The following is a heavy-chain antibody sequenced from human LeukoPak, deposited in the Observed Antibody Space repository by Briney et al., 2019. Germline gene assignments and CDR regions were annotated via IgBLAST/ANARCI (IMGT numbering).Heavy chain of an antibody. CDR1: GGTFSSYA. Sequence: SVKVSCTASGGTFSSYAISWVRQAPGQGLEWMGGIIPIFGTANYAQEFQGRVTITADKSTSTAYMELSSLRSEDTAVYYCARIVVAHLFDPWGQGTLVTVSS. CDR2: IIPIFGTA. D-gene: IGHD2-2*01. J-gene: IGHJ5*02. CDR3: ARIVVAHLFDP. V-gene: IGHV1-69*06.